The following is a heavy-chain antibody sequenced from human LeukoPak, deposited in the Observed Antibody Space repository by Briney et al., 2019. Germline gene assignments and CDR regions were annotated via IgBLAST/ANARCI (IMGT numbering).Heavy chain of an antibody. V-gene: IGHV3-33*01. Sequence: GGSLRLSCAASGFTFSSYGMHWVRQAPGKGLEWVAVIWYDGSNRYYADSVKGRFTISRDNSKDTLYLQMNSLRAEDTAVYYCARDVMVGTTSHFDSWGQGTLVTVSS. J-gene: IGHJ4*02. CDR1: GFTFSSYG. D-gene: IGHD4/OR15-4a*01. CDR2: IWYDGSNR. CDR3: ARDVMVGTTSHFDS.